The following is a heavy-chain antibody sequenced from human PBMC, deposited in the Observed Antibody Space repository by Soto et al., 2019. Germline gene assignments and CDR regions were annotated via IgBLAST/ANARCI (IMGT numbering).Heavy chain of an antibody. D-gene: IGHD6-6*01. J-gene: IGHJ5*02. CDR1: GGSISSYY. CDR3: ARDMRQLGWYDWFDP. Sequence: SETLSLTCTVSGGSISSYYWSWIRQPPGKGLEWIGYIYYSVSTNYNPSLKSRVTISVDTSKNQFSLKLSSVTAADTAVYYCARDMRQLGWYDWFDPWGQGTLVTVSS. CDR2: IYYSVST. V-gene: IGHV4-59*01.